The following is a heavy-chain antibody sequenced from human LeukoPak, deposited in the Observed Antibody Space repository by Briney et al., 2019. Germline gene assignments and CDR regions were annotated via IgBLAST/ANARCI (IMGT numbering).Heavy chain of an antibody. Sequence: PSETLSLTCTVSGYSISSGYYWGWIRQPPGKGLEWIGSIYHSGSTNYNPSLKSRVTISVDTSKNQFSLKLSSVTAADTAVYYCARSLYYYGSDSFDIWGQGTMVSVSS. CDR1: GYSISSGYY. V-gene: IGHV4-38-2*02. CDR2: IYHSGST. CDR3: ARSLYYYGSDSFDI. D-gene: IGHD3-10*01. J-gene: IGHJ3*02.